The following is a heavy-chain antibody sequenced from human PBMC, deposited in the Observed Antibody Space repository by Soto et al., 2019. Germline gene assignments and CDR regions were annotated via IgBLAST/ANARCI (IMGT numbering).Heavy chain of an antibody. D-gene: IGHD2-2*01. J-gene: IGHJ6*02. Sequence: GGSLRLSCVGSGFTFSIYWMHWVRQTPEKGLVWVSHIDSDGSSTTYADSVKGRFTISRDNAKNTLYLQMNSLRAEDTAVYYCARDPNIVLVPAALRSYYYYYGMDVWGQGTTVTVSS. CDR1: GFTFSIYW. V-gene: IGHV3-74*01. CDR2: IDSDGSST. CDR3: ARDPNIVLVPAALRSYYYYYGMDV.